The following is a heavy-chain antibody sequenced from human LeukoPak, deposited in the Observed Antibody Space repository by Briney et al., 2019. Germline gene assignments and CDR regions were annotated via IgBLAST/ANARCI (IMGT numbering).Heavy chain of an antibody. D-gene: IGHD3-22*01. CDR1: GGSISSYY. CDR2: IYYSGST. Sequence: LETLSLTCTVSGGSISSYYWSWIRQPPGKGLEWIGYIYYSGSTNYNPSLKSRVTISVDTSKNQFSLKLSSVTAADTAVYYCARASDSSGYYDLDYWGQGTLVTVSS. V-gene: IGHV4-59*01. J-gene: IGHJ4*02. CDR3: ARASDSSGYYDLDY.